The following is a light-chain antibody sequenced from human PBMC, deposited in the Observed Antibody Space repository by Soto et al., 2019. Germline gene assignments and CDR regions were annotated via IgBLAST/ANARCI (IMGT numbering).Light chain of an antibody. Sequence: QLVLTQPASVSGSPGQSITISCTGTSSDVGAYDSVSWYQQHPGKAPKLMIYEVINRSSGVSNRFSGSKSGNTASLTISGLQAEDEADYHCSSYTNTNTYVFGTGTKVTVL. V-gene: IGLV2-14*01. CDR3: SSYTNTNTYV. CDR1: SSDVGAYDS. CDR2: EVI. J-gene: IGLJ1*01.